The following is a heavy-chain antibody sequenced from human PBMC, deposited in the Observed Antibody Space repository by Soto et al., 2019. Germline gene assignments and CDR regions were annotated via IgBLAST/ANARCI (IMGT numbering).Heavy chain of an antibody. J-gene: IGHJ6*02. D-gene: IGHD4-4*01. CDR3: ARDPTVTTFLYYYYAMDV. V-gene: IGHV3-23*01. Sequence: PGGSLRLSCAASGFTFSSYAMSWVRQAPGKGLEWVSAISGSGGSTYYADSVKGRFTISRDNAKNSLYLQMNSLRDEDTAVYYCARDPTVTTFLYYYYAMDVWGQGTTVTVSS. CDR2: ISGSGGST. CDR1: GFTFSSYA.